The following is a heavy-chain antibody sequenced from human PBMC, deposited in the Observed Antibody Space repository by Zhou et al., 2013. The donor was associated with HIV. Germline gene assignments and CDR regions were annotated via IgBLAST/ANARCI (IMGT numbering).Heavy chain of an antibody. J-gene: IGHJ4*02. D-gene: IGHD2-21*01. CDR3: ARGGPFCGNDCYDL. Sequence: QVQLVQSGTEVKKPGASVMLSCKSSGDTSDNYAISWVRQAPGQGLEWMGWISVYNSYAIYPESFQDRVTVTIDTSTTTAYMELRSLTSDDTAVYYCARGGPFCGNDCYDLWGQGTLVTVSS. V-gene: IGHV1-18*01. CDR1: GDTSDNYA. CDR2: ISVYNSYA.